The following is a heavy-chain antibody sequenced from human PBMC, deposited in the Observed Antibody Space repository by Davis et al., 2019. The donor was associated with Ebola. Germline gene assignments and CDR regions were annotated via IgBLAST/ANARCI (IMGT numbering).Heavy chain of an antibody. V-gene: IGHV1-3*01. CDR2: INAGNGNT. J-gene: IGHJ4*02. CDR1: GYTFTSYA. Sequence: ASVKVSCKASGYTFTSYAMHWVRQAPGQRLEWMGWINAGNGNTKYSQKFQGRVTITRDTSTSTAYMELKSLRSDDTAVYYCAVVDTAMVTRGYWGQGTLVTVSS. CDR3: AVVDTAMVTRGY. D-gene: IGHD5-18*01.